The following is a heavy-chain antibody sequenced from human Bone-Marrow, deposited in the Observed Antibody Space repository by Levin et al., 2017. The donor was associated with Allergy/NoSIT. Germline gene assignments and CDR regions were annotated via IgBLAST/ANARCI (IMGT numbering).Heavy chain of an antibody. CDR3: AKADFWSGAPNWFDP. D-gene: IGHD3-3*01. Sequence: GESLKISCAASGFTFSSYAMSWVRQAPGKGLEWVSVISSSGGSTYYADSVKGRFTISRDNSKNMLYLQMNSLRAEDTAVYYCAKADFWSGAPNWFDPWGQGTLVTVSS. J-gene: IGHJ5*02. CDR2: ISSSGGST. V-gene: IGHV3-23*01. CDR1: GFTFSSYA.